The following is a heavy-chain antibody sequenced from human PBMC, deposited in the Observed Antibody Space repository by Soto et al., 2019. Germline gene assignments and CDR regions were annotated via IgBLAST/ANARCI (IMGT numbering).Heavy chain of an antibody. CDR3: AHNCGVDCHSVFFY. CDR1: GFTFSSYA. Sequence: VQLLESGGGLVRAGGSLRLSCAAYGFTFSSYAMSWVRQAPGKGLEWVSGIGGGGGSSYYADSVKGRFTISRDNSKNTLYLQMNSLRAEDTAAYYCAHNCGVDCHSVFFYWGQGTLVIVSS. CDR2: IGGGGGSS. V-gene: IGHV3-23*01. D-gene: IGHD2-21*02. J-gene: IGHJ4*02.